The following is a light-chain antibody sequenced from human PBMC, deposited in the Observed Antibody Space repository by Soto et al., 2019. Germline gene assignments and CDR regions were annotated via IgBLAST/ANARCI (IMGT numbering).Light chain of an antibody. CDR3: QQYNDLET. J-gene: IGKJ4*01. V-gene: IGKV3-15*01. Sequence: EMVLTQSPATLSVSPGGSATLSCRASRNVINDLAWYQQRPGQAPRLLIYGAFKRATGVPARFSGSGSGTHFTLTISSLESEDFAVYYCQQYNDLETFGGGTKVEIK. CDR1: RNVIND. CDR2: GAF.